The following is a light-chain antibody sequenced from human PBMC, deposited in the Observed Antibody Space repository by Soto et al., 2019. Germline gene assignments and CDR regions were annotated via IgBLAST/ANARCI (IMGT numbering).Light chain of an antibody. CDR3: QSYDTSLRGSEV. Sequence: QAVVTQPPSVSGAPGQRVTISCTGGSSNIGAGYDVHWYQQLPGTAPKLLIYGNNNRPSGVPDRFSVSKSGTSASLAITGLQPEDEADYYCQSYDTSLRGSEVFGGGTKLTVL. CDR2: GNN. CDR1: SSNIGAGYD. V-gene: IGLV1-40*01. J-gene: IGLJ2*01.